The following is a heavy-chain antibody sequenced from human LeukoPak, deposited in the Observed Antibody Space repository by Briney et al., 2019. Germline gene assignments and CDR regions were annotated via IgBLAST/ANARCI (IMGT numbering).Heavy chain of an antibody. Sequence: PGGSLRLSCAVSGFTVSGNYMTWVRQAPGKGLEWVSSISSSSYIYYADSVKGRFTISRDNAKNSLYLQMNSLRAEDTAVYYCTAGSSGWYAFDYWGQGTLVTVSS. CDR3: TAGSSGWYAFDY. J-gene: IGHJ4*02. D-gene: IGHD6-19*01. CDR2: ISSSSYI. CDR1: GFTVSGNY. V-gene: IGHV3-69-1*01.